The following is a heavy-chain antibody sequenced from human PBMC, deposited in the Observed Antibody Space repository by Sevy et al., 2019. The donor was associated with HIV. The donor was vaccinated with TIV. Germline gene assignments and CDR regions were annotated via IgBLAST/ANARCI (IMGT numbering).Heavy chain of an antibody. V-gene: IGHV3-20*04. CDR2: INWNGGNT. CDR1: GFTFDDYG. D-gene: IGHD6-19*01. J-gene: IGHJ4*02. Sequence: GGSLRLSCAASGFTFDDYGMSWVRQAPGKGLEWVSGINWNGGNTGYADSVKGRFTISRDNAKNSLYVQMNSLRAEDTALYYCARFSRQSITVAGYVDYWGQGTLVTVSS. CDR3: ARFSRQSITVAGYVDY.